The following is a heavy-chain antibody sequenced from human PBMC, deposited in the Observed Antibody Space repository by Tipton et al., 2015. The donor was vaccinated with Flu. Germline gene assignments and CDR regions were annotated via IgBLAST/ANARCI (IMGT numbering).Heavy chain of an antibody. CDR1: GGTFSSYA. D-gene: IGHD4-23*01. CDR3: ARSEVVTSPHLPQHPYDACDI. V-gene: IGHV1-69*15. CDR2: IIPIFGTA. Sequence: QSGPEVKKPGSSVKVSCKASGGTFSSYAISWVRQAPGQGLEWMGRIIPIFGTANYAQKFQGRVTITADESTSTAYMELSSLRSEDTAVYYCARSEVVTSPHLPQHPYDACDIWGQGTMVTVSS. J-gene: IGHJ3*02.